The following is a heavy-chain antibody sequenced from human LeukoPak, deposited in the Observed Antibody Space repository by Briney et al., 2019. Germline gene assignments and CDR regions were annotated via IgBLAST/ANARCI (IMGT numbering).Heavy chain of an antibody. J-gene: IGHJ3*02. CDR2: ISSNGGST. D-gene: IGHD1-1*01. CDR1: GFTFSSYA. V-gene: IGHV3-64*01. CDR3: ATGSERPDAFDI. Sequence: GGSLRLSCAASGFTFSSYAMSWVRQAPGKGLEYVSAISSNGGSTYYANSVKGRFTISRDNSKNTLYLQMGSLRAEDMAVYYCATGSERPDAFDIWGQGTMVTVSS.